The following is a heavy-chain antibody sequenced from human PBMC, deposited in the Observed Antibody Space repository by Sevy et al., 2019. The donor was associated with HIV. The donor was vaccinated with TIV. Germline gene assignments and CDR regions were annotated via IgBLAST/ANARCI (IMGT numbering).Heavy chain of an antibody. J-gene: IGHJ6*02. V-gene: IGHV3-23*01. CDR1: GFTFSSYA. Sequence: GGSLRLSCAASGFTFSSYAMSWVRQAPGKGLEWVSAISGSGGSTYYADSVKGRFTISRDNSKNTLYLQMNSLRAEDTAVYYCAQDGHHLRFLEWSHYYYGMDVWGQGTTVTV. CDR2: ISGSGGST. D-gene: IGHD3-3*01. CDR3: AQDGHHLRFLEWSHYYYGMDV.